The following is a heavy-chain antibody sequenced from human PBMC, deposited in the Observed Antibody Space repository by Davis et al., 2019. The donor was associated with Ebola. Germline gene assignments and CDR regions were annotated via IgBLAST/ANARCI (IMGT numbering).Heavy chain of an antibody. Sequence: GGSLRLSCAASGFTFSGSAMHWVRQASGKGLEWVGRIRSKANSYATAYAASVKGRFTISRDDSKNTAYLQINSLKTEDTAVYYCTRRPVTTWNWFDPWGQGTLVTVSS. D-gene: IGHD4-17*01. CDR1: GFTFSGSA. CDR3: TRRPVTTWNWFDP. V-gene: IGHV3-73*01. J-gene: IGHJ5*02. CDR2: IRSKANSYAT.